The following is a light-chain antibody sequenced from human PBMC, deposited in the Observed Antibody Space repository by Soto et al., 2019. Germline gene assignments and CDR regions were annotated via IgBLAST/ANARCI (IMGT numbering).Light chain of an antibody. CDR2: AAS. J-gene: IGKJ1*01. CDR1: QSIRNY. V-gene: IGKV1-39*01. Sequence: DIQMTQSPSSLSASVGDRVTISCRASQSIRNYVSWYQQKPGTAPKLLIRAASTLQSGAPSRFSGSGSGTDFTLTISSLQIEDFATYFCQQTDSTPQTFGQGTNVEI. CDR3: QQTDSTPQT.